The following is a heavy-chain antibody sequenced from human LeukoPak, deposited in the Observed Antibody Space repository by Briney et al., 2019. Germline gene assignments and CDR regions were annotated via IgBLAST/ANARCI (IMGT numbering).Heavy chain of an antibody. J-gene: IGHJ6*04. V-gene: IGHV3-21*01. CDR2: ISSSSYI. CDR1: GFTFSSYT. CDR3: ARAGRLWFGESQRLDV. Sequence: GGSLRLSCAASGFTFSSYTMNWVRRAPGKGLQSVSSISSSSYIYYADSLKGRFTISRDNAKNSLYLQMNSLRAEDTAVYYCARAGRLWFGESQRLDVWGKGTTVTISS. D-gene: IGHD3-10*01.